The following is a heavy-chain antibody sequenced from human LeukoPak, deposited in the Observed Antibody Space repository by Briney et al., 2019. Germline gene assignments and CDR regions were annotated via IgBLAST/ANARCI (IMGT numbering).Heavy chain of an antibody. V-gene: IGHV3-7*03. D-gene: IGHD5-18*01. CDR3: ARAGYSYGYPYYFDY. CDR1: ESTFSSYW. Sequence: GGSLRLSCAASESTFSSYWMSWVRQAPGKGLEWVANIKQDGGQIYYLESVKGRFTVSRDNAKNSLYLQMNSLRAEDTAVYYCARAGYSYGYPYYFDYWGQGTLVTVSS. CDR2: IKQDGGQI. J-gene: IGHJ4*02.